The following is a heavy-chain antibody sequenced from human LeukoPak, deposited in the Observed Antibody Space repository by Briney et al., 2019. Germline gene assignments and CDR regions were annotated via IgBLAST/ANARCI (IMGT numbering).Heavy chain of an antibody. CDR3: ARRGSRWFDP. Sequence: GESLKISSKGSGYSFTNYWIGWVRQMPGKGLEWMGIIYPSDSDTRYSPSFQGQVTISVDKSINTAYLQWSSLKASDTAMYYCARRGSRWFDPWGQGTLVTVSS. CDR1: GYSFTNYW. V-gene: IGHV5-51*01. CDR2: IYPSDSDT. J-gene: IGHJ5*02.